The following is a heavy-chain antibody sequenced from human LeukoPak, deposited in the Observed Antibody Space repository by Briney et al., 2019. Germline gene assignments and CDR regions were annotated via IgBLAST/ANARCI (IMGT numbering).Heavy chain of an antibody. V-gene: IGHV4-59*01. CDR1: GGSISSYY. CDR3: ARVIQDCSGGSCDSIDY. D-gene: IGHD2-15*01. Sequence: PETLSLTCTVSGGSISSYYWSWIRQPPGKGLEWIGYIYYSGSTNYNPSLKSRVTISVDTSKNQFSLKLSSVTAADTAVYYCARVIQDCSGGSCDSIDYWGQGTLVTVSS. J-gene: IGHJ4*02. CDR2: IYYSGST.